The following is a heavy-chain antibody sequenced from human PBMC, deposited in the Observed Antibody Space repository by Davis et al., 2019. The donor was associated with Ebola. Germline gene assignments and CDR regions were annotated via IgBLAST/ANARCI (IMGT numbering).Heavy chain of an antibody. D-gene: IGHD1-26*01. CDR1: GYTFTGYY. J-gene: IGHJ4*02. CDR2: INPNSGGT. Sequence: AASVKVSCKASGYTFTGYYMHWVRQAPGQGLEWMGWINPNSGGTNYAQKFQGWVTMTRDKSISTAYMELSRLRSDDTAVYYCARGGGSSKRTMGYWGQGTLVTVSS. V-gene: IGHV1-2*04. CDR3: ARGGGSSKRTMGY.